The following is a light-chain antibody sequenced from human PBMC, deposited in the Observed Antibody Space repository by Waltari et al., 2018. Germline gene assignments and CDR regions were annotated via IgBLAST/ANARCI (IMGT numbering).Light chain of an antibody. CDR1: RSDVGVFSY. CDR3: ASYAGTSNYV. Sequence: QSALTQPPSASGSPGQSVTITCTGTRSDVGVFSYVSWYRQLPGKAPQVLIYEVNQRPSGVPYRFSGSKSGNTAFLTVSGLQAEDEGEYYCASYAGTSNYVFGTGTKVTVL. V-gene: IGLV2-8*01. CDR2: EVN. J-gene: IGLJ1*01.